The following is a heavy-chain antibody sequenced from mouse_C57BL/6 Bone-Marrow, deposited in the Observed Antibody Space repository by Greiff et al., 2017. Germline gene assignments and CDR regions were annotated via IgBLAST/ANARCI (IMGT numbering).Heavy chain of an antibody. J-gene: IGHJ3*01. V-gene: IGHV14-3*01. CDR1: GFNIKNTY. CDR3: ASPNCYGSSQFAY. Sequence: VQLQQPVAELVRPGASVKLSCTASGFNIKNTYMHWVKQRPEQGLEWIGRIDPANGNTKYAPKFHGKATITADTSSNTAYLQLSSLTSEDTAIYYGASPNCYGSSQFAYWGQGTLVTVSA. D-gene: IGHD1-1*01. CDR2: IDPANGNT.